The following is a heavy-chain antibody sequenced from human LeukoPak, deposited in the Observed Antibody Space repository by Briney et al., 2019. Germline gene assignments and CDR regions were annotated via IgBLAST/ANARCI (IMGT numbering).Heavy chain of an antibody. Sequence: SETLSLTCTVSGGSISSYYWSWIRQPPGKGLEWIGYIYYGGSTNYNPSLKSRVTISVDTSKNQFSLKLSSVTAADTAVYYCARDADGYNAYWGQGTLVTVSS. CDR3: ARDADGYNAY. V-gene: IGHV4-59*01. CDR1: GGSISSYY. CDR2: IYYGGST. D-gene: IGHD5-24*01. J-gene: IGHJ4*02.